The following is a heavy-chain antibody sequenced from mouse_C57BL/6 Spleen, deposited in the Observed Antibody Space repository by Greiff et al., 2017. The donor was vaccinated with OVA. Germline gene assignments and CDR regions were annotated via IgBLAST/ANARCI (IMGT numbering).Heavy chain of an antibody. V-gene: IGHV1-80*01. CDR1: GYAFSSYW. D-gene: IGHD1-1*01. J-gene: IGHJ3*01. CDR3: ARDYGSSYPFAY. CDR2: IHPGDGDT. Sequence: VQLQQSGAELVQPGASVKISCTASGYAFSSYWMNWVKQRPGKGLEWIGQIHPGDGDTNYNGKFKGKATLTADKSSSTAYMQLSSLTSEDSAVYFCARDYGSSYPFAYWGQGTLVTVSA.